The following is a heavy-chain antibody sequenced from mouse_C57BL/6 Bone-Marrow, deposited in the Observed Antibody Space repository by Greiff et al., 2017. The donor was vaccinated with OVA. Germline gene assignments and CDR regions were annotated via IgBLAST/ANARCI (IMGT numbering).Heavy chain of an antibody. Sequence: EVMLVESGGGLVKPGGSLKLSCAASGFTFSSYAMSWVRQTPEKRLEWVATISDGGSYTYYPDNVKGRFTISRDNAKNNLYLQMSHLKSEDTAMYYCAREDYYGSSYGWFAYWGQGTLVTVSA. D-gene: IGHD1-1*01. J-gene: IGHJ3*01. V-gene: IGHV5-4*01. CDR3: AREDYYGSSYGWFAY. CDR2: ISDGGSYT. CDR1: GFTFSSYA.